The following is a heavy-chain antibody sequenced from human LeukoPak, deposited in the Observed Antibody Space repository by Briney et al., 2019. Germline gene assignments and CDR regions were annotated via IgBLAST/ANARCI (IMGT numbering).Heavy chain of an antibody. CDR3: TTSNFGFPFDY. V-gene: IGHV3-15*01. D-gene: IGHD3-3*01. CDR1: GFTFSNYW. Sequence: GGSLRLSCAASGFTFSNYWMSWVRQAPGKGLEWVGRIKRKTDGGTTDYAAPVKGRFTISRDDSKNTLYLQMNSLKTEDAAVYYCTTSNFGFPFDYWGQGALVTVSS. J-gene: IGHJ4*02. CDR2: IKRKTDGGTT.